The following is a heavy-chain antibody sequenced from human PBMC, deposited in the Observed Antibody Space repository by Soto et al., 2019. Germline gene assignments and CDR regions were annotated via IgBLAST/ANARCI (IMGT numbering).Heavy chain of an antibody. CDR2: IKEDGSEK. J-gene: IGHJ4*02. CDR1: GFAFGSHW. Sequence: EVQVVESGGGLVQPGGSLRLSCAASGFAFGSHWMSWVRQAPGKGLEWVANIKEDGSEKYYADSVKGRFTVSRDNAKNSLSLEMSSLGAEDTAVYYCARVDFWSGFWGLDYWGQGTLVTVSS. V-gene: IGHV3-7*01. CDR3: ARVDFWSGFWGLDY. D-gene: IGHD3-3*01.